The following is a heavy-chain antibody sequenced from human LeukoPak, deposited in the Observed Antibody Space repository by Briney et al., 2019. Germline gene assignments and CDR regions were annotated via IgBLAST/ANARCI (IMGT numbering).Heavy chain of an antibody. CDR2: INPNSGDT. J-gene: IGHJ3*02. V-gene: IGHV1-2*02. CDR3: ARGSILTGAKGAFDI. Sequence: ASVKVSCKASGYTFTGYYMHWVRQAPGQGLEWMAWINPNSGDTKYAQQFQDRVTMTRDTSINAAYMELSRLRSDGTAIYYCARGSILTGAKGAFDIWGQGTMVTVSS. D-gene: IGHD3-9*01. CDR1: GYTFTGYY.